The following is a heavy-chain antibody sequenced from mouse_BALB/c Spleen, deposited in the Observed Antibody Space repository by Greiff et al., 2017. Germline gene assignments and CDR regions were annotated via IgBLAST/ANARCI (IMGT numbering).Heavy chain of an antibody. CDR3: ARTYGNYGDYYAMDY. CDR2: ISSGSSTI. Sequence: EVMLVESGGGLVQPGGSRKLSCAASRFTFSSFGMHWVRQAPEKGLEWVAYISSGSSTIYYADTVKGRFTISRDNPKNTLFLQMTSLRSEDTAMYYCARTYGNYGDYYAMDYWGQGTSVTVSS. J-gene: IGHJ4*01. V-gene: IGHV5-17*02. D-gene: IGHD2-10*02. CDR1: RFTFSSFG.